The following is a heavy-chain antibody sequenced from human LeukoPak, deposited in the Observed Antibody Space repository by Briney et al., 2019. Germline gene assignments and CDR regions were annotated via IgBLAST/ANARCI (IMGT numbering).Heavy chain of an antibody. D-gene: IGHD5-18*01. CDR3: ARDAGYSYGYSFYYFDY. Sequence: SQTLSLTCTVSGGSISSGSYYWSWIRQPAGKGLEWIARIYTSGSTNYNPSLKSRVTISVDTSKNQFSLRLSSVTAADTALYYCARDAGYSYGYSFYYFDYWGQGTLVTVSS. CDR2: IYTSGST. V-gene: IGHV4-61*02. J-gene: IGHJ4*02. CDR1: GGSISSGSYY.